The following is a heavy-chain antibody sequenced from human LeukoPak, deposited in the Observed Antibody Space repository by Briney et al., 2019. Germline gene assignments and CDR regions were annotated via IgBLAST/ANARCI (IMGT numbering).Heavy chain of an antibody. D-gene: IGHD2-2*01. CDR3: AKDLRYQMIFDY. Sequence: GGSLRLSCAASGFTFSSYAMSWVRQAPGKGLEWVSAVSGSGGSTYYADSVKGRFTISRDNSKNTLYLQMNSLRAEDTAVYYCAKDLRYQMIFDYWGQGTLVTVSS. J-gene: IGHJ4*02. CDR1: GFTFSSYA. CDR2: VSGSGGST. V-gene: IGHV3-23*01.